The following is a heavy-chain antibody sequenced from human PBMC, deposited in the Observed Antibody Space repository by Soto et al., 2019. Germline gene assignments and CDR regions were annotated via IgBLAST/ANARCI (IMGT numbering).Heavy chain of an antibody. CDR3: ARALLSCLTPSY. CDR2: IRGSGGST. D-gene: IGHD2-15*01. CDR1: GFSFSTYA. J-gene: IGHJ4*02. V-gene: IGHV3-23*01. Sequence: EVQLLESGGGLVQPGGSLRLSCAASGFSFSTYAMSWVRQAPGKGLEWVSAIRGSGGSTYYADSVKGRFTISRDNSKNTLYLRMNSLRAEDTAVYYCARALLSCLTPSYWGQGTLVTVS.